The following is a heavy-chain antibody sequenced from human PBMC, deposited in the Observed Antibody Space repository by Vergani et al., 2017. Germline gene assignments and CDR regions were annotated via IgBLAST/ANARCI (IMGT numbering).Heavy chain of an antibody. Sequence: LQLVESGGGLVQPGRSLRLSCAASGFTFNQSGMHWVRQAPGKGLEWVAVTWYDGNNKQYADSVKGRFTISRDNSKSTMYLQMNSQRDEDTGVYYCARDLRLLYNRFDPWGQGTLVTVSS. J-gene: IGHJ5*02. CDR3: ARDLRLLYNRFDP. V-gene: IGHV3-33*01. D-gene: IGHD1-14*01. CDR1: GFTFNQSG. CDR2: TWYDGNNK.